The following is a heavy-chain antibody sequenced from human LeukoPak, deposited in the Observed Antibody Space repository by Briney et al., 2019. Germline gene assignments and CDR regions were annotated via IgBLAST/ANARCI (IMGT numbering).Heavy chain of an antibody. V-gene: IGHV1-2*02. Sequence: GSSVTLSCKASGYRFTGYYIHWVRLAPGQGLEWMGWINPNYPDSNYAQKFQGRVSMTRDTSISTVYMELTRLRSDDTAMYYCALHLAAGSNSPLDYWDQGTVVTVSS. CDR3: ALHLAAGSNSPLDY. D-gene: IGHD6-13*01. J-gene: IGHJ4*02. CDR1: GYRFTGYY. CDR2: INPNYPDS.